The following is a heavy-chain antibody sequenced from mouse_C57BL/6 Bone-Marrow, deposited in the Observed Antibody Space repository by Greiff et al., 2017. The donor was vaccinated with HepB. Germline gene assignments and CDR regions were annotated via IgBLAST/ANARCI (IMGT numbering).Heavy chain of an antibody. D-gene: IGHD2-4*01. CDR2: ISDGGSYT. V-gene: IGHV5-4*01. Sequence: EVQGVESGGGLVKPGGSLKLSCAASGFTFSSYAMSWVRQTPEKRLEWVATISDGGSYTYYPDNVKGRFTISRDNAKNNLYLQMSHLKSEDTAMYYCARVFTMICFDYWGQGTTLTVSS. CDR3: ARVFTMICFDY. J-gene: IGHJ2*01. CDR1: GFTFSSYA.